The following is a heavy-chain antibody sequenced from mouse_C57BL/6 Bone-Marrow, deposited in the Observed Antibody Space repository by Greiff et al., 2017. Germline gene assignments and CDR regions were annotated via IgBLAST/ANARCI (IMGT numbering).Heavy chain of an antibody. CDR2: SYWDDDK. V-gene: IGHV8-12*01. Sequence: QVTLTVSGPGILQSSQTLSLTCSFSGFSLSTSGMGVSWIRQPSGKGLEWLAHSYWDDDKRSNPALKRRPTISKDTSRNQVFLKLTSVNTADTATYYCARGRYGYYFDYWGQGTTLTVSS. J-gene: IGHJ2*01. CDR3: ARGRYGYYFDY. D-gene: IGHD1-1*01. CDR1: GFSLSTSGMG.